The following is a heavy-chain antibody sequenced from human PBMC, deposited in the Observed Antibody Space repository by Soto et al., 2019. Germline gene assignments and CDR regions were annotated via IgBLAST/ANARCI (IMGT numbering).Heavy chain of an antibody. CDR1: GGSISSGGYF. V-gene: IGHV4-31*03. CDR2: IYYSGST. Sequence: QVQLQESGPGLVKPSQTLSLTCTVSGGSISSGGYFWSWIRQHPGKGLEWIGFIYYSGSTYYNPSLLSRVTISVDTSKNQSSLKLSSVTAADTAVYYCAREGAAPYYYYGMDVWGPGTTVTVSS. J-gene: IGHJ6*02. CDR3: AREGAAPYYYYGMDV. D-gene: IGHD6-6*01.